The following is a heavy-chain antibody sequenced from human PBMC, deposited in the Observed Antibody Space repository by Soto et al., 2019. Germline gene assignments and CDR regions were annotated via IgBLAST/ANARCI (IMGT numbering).Heavy chain of an antibody. Sequence: SETLSLTCTVSGGSVSSGSHYWSWIRQPPGKGLEWIGYIYYSGSTNYNPSLKSRVIISVDTSKNQFSLNLSSVTAADTAVYYCARGYYGSESGGYYFDYWGQGTLVTVSS. J-gene: IGHJ4*02. V-gene: IGHV4-61*01. CDR2: IYYSGST. CDR3: ARGYYGSESGGYYFDY. D-gene: IGHD3-10*01. CDR1: GGSVSSGSHY.